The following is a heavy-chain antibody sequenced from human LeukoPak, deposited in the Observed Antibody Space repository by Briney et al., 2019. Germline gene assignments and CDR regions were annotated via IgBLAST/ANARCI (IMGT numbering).Heavy chain of an antibody. J-gene: IGHJ5*02. CDR1: GGSFSGYY. CDR2: IHTSGNT. Sequence: SSETLSLTCAVYGGSFSGYYWSWVRQPAGKGLEWIGRIHTSGNTNYNPSLKSRVTMSVDTSRTQFSLNLKSVTAADTAVYYCAMEVAEWFDPWGQGALVIVSS. CDR3: AMEVAEWFDP. D-gene: IGHD1-14*01. V-gene: IGHV4-59*10.